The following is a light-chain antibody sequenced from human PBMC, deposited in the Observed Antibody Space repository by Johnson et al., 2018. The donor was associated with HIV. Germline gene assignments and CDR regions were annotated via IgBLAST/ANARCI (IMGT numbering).Light chain of an antibody. Sequence: QSMLTQPPSVSAAPGQKVTISCSGSSSNIGNNYVSWYQQLPGTAPKLLIYDNNKRPSGIPDRFSGSKSGTSATLGITGLQTGDEAEYYCGTWDSSLSASYVVGTGTKVTVL. V-gene: IGLV1-51*01. J-gene: IGLJ1*01. CDR3: GTWDSSLSASYV. CDR2: DNN. CDR1: SSNIGNNY.